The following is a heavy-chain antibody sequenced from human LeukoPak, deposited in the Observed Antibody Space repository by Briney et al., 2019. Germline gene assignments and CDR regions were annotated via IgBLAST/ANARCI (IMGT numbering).Heavy chain of an antibody. CDR3: ARGRGWNLDY. J-gene: IGHJ4*02. Sequence: PGGSLRLSCAASGFTFRSYWMHWVRQAPGKGLVWVSLIHSDGRTTNYADSVKGRFTISRDNAKNTLFLQMNSLRAEDTAVYYCARGRGWNLDYWGQGTLATVSS. V-gene: IGHV3-74*01. D-gene: IGHD6-19*01. CDR1: GFTFRSYW. CDR2: IHSDGRTT.